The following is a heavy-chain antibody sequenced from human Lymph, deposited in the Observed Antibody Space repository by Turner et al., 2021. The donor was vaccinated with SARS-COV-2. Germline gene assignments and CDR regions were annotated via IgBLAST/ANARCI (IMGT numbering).Heavy chain of an antibody. Sequence: QVQLVESGGGGVQPGSSLRLSCAASGFTLISYGMHWVRQGQGKGLEWVAVIAYDGGNKSYADSVKGRFTISRDNSKNTLYLQMISLRAEDTAVYYCAWALYYYYGMDVWGQGTTVTVSS. CDR3: AWALYYYYGMDV. CDR2: IAYDGGNK. J-gene: IGHJ6*02. V-gene: IGHV3-30*03. CDR1: GFTLISYG.